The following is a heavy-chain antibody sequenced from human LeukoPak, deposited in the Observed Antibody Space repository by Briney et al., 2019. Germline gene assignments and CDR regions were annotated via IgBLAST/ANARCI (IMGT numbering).Heavy chain of an antibody. CDR2: ISGSGGNT. D-gene: IGHD6-13*01. V-gene: IGHV3-23*01. J-gene: IGHJ4*02. CDR3: AKGRAGNFSL. Sequence: GGSLRLSCAASGFTFSSFAMTWVRQAPGEGLEWVSLISGSGGNTSYAESVKCRFTISRDNSKYTLYLQMNSLRAEDTDVYYCAKGRAGNFSLWGQGTLVTVSS. CDR1: GFTFSSFA.